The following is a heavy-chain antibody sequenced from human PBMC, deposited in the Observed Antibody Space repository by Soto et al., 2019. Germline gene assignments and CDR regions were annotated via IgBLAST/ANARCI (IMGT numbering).Heavy chain of an antibody. V-gene: IGHV1-69*02. D-gene: IGHD2-21*02. CDR3: VLQARVVPATTFDS. CDR2: IIPVLHVP. Sequence: QVQLVQSGAEVKKPGSSVKVSCKASGDTFSSYTVNWVRQAPGQGLEWMGRIIPVLHVPHYTQNFQGRLTITADQSTSTAYMELSNLRSDDTAVYYCVLQARVVPATTFDSWGQGTLVTVSS. CDR1: GDTFSSYT. J-gene: IGHJ4*02.